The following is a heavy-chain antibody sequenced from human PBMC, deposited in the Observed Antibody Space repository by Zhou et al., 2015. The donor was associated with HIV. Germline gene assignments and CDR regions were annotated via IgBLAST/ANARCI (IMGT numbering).Heavy chain of an antibody. CDR2: IIPMFDIE. CDR1: GGTFSSYA. CDR3: ARSSGNYDFAYDI. J-gene: IGHJ3*02. Sequence: QVQLVQSGAEVKKPGSSVKVSCKASGGTFSSYAISWVRQAPGQGLEWMGGIIPMFDIENHAEKFRGRLTITAVKSTGAAYMELSSLRSEDAAVYYCARSSGNYDFAYDIWGQGTRVIVSS. D-gene: IGHD3-22*01. V-gene: IGHV1-69*17.